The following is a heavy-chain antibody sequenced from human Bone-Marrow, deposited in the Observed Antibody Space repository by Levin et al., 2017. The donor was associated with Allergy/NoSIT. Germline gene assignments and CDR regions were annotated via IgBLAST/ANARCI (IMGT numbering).Heavy chain of an antibody. J-gene: IGHJ4*02. D-gene: IGHD3-22*01. CDR3: ANGDSGFYGSV. Sequence: SVKVSCKTSGDTFNTHVISWVRQAPGQGLEWLGGIIPLYPPANYAQKFLGRLTITADDSTSTVYMELISLTSEDTAVYYCANGDSGFYGSVWGQGTLVTVSS. CDR2: IIPLYPPA. CDR1: GDTFNTHV. V-gene: IGHV1-69*13.